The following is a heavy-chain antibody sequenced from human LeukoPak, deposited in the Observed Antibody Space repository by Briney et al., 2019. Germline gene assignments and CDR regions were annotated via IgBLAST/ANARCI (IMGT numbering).Heavy chain of an antibody. V-gene: IGHV4-34*01. CDR2: INHSGST. D-gene: IGHD3-9*01. CDR1: GGSFSGYY. Sequence: SETLSLTCAVYGGSFSGYYWSWIRQPPGKGLEWIGEINHSGSTNYNPSLKSRVTISVDTSKNQFSLKLSSVTAADTAVYYCARRRVRYFDWLLIAFDIWGQGTMVTVSS. J-gene: IGHJ3*02. CDR3: ARRRVRYFDWLLIAFDI.